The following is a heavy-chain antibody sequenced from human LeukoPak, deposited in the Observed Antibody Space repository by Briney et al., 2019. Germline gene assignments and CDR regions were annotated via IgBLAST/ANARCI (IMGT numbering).Heavy chain of an antibody. CDR1: GFTFSGYW. CDR2: IKQDGSEK. J-gene: IGHJ4*02. Sequence: PGGSLRLSCAASGFTFSGYWMSWVRQAPGKGLEWVTNIKQDGSEKYYVDSVKGRFTISRDNAENSLYLQMNNLRAEDTAVYYCARDWNYGWDYWGQGSLVTVSS. V-gene: IGHV3-7*01. CDR3: ARDWNYGWDY. D-gene: IGHD3-10*01.